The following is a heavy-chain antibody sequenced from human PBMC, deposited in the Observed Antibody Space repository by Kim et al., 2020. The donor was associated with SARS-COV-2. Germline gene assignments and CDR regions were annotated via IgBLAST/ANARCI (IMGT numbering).Heavy chain of an antibody. CDR2: IYYSGNT. V-gene: IGHV4-59*01. CDR3: ARAPTWFGELSHFDY. D-gene: IGHD3-10*01. J-gene: IGHJ4*02. Sequence: SETLSLTCTVSGGSIRSYYWSWIRQPPGKGLEWIGYIYYSGNTNYNPSLKSRVTISVDTSKNQFSLKLSSVTAADTAVYYCARAPTWFGELSHFDYWGQG. CDR1: GGSIRSYY.